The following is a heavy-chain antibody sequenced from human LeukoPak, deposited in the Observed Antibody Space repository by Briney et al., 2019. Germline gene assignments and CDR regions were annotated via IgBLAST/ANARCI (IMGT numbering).Heavy chain of an antibody. D-gene: IGHD3-22*01. Sequence: SVKVSCKASGGTFSSYAISWVRQAPGQGLEWMGGIIPIFGTANYAQKFQGRVTITADESTSTAYMELSSLRSEDTAVYYCARDPEGNYYDSSGYYYYHYGMDVWGQGTTVTVSS. V-gene: IGHV1-69*13. CDR3: ARDPEGNYYDSSGYYYYHYGMDV. CDR2: IIPIFGTA. CDR1: GGTFSSYA. J-gene: IGHJ6*02.